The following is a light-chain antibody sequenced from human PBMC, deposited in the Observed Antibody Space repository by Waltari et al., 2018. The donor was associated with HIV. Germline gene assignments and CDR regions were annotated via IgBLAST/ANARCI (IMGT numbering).Light chain of an antibody. Sequence: IVMMQSLATLSVSPGERATLPCRASQSVSSNLAWYQQKPGQAPRLLIYGASTRATGIPARFSGRGSGTEFTLTISSLQSEDLAVYYCQQYNDWPPITFGQGTRLEIK. J-gene: IGKJ5*01. CDR1: QSVSSN. V-gene: IGKV3-15*01. CDR3: QQYNDWPPIT. CDR2: GAS.